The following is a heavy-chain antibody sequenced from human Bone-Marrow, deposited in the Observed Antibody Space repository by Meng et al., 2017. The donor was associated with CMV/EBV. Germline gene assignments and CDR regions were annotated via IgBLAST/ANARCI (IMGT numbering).Heavy chain of an antibody. V-gene: IGHV3-30-3*01. CDR2: ISYDGSNK. Sequence: GESLKISCAASGFTFSTYAMHWVRQAPGKGLEWVAVISYDGSNKYYADSVKGRFTISRDNSKNTLYLQMNSLRAEDTAVYYCARVLGEYSSSWGPMDVWGQGTTVTVSS. CDR3: ARVLGEYSSSWGPMDV. CDR1: GFTFSTYA. D-gene: IGHD6-13*01. J-gene: IGHJ6*02.